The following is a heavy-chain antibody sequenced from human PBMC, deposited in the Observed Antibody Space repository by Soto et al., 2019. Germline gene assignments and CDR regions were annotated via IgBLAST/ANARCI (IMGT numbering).Heavy chain of an antibody. J-gene: IGHJ4*02. Sequence: QVQLVQSGAEVKKPGSSVKVSCKASGGTFSSYAISWVRQAPGQGLEWMGGIIPIFGTANYAQKFQGRVTITADESTSTADMELSSLRSEDTAVYYCARAVYYYDSSGYYYGHWGQGTLVTVSS. CDR1: GGTFSSYA. D-gene: IGHD3-22*01. V-gene: IGHV1-69*01. CDR3: ARAVYYYDSSGYYYGH. CDR2: IIPIFGTA.